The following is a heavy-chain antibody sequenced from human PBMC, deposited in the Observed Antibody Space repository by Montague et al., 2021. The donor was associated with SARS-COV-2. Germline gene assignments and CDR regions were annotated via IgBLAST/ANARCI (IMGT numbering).Heavy chain of an antibody. V-gene: IGHV4-59*01. D-gene: IGHD5-18*01. CDR2: IYYSGST. CDR3: AKGNVDTAMVLPYPYYYYYMDV. CDR1: GGPISSYY. Sequence: SETLSLTCTVSGGPISSYYWSWIRQPPVKGLEWIGYIYYSGSTNYNPSLKSRVTISVDTSKNQFSLKLISVTAADTAVYYCAKGNVDTAMVLPYPYYYYYMDVWGKGTTVTVSS. J-gene: IGHJ6*03.